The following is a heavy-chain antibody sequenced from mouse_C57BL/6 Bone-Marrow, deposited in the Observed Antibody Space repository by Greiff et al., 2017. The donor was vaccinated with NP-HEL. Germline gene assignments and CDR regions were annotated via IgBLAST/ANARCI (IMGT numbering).Heavy chain of an antibody. D-gene: IGHD2-10*02. J-gene: IGHJ1*03. CDR3: ARYGPSSYWYFDV. V-gene: IGHV1-82*01. CDR1: GYAFSSSW. CDR2: IYPGDGDT. Sequence: VQLQQSGPELVKPGASVKISCKASGYAFSSSWMNWVKQRPGKGLEWIGRIYPGDGDTNYNGKFKGKATLTVDKSSSTAYLQLSSLTSEDSAVYFCARYGPSSYWYFDVWGTGTTVTVSS.